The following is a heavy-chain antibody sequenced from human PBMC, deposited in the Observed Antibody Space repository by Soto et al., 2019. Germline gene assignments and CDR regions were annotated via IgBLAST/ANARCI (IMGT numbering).Heavy chain of an antibody. CDR2: TYYRSKWYN. V-gene: IGHV6-1*01. CDR1: GDIVSSNSAA. D-gene: IGHD6-19*01. CDR3: ARQEAVDDDPFDF. J-gene: IGHJ4*02. Sequence: SHTLSLTCAISGDIVSSNSAAWNWIRQSPSRGLEWLGRTYYRSKWYNDYADSVKSRITINPDTSKNQFSLHLKSVIPEDTALYFCARQEAVDDDPFDFWGEGTLVTVSS.